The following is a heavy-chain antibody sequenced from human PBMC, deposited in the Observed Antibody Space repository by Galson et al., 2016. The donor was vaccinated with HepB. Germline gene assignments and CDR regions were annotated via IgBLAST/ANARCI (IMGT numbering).Heavy chain of an antibody. CDR3: ARSLGRYFDV. CDR1: GFTFDNYT. J-gene: IGHJ2*01. CDR2: VSHSSTYV. V-gene: IGHV3-21*01. Sequence: SLRLSCAASGFTFDNYTMNWLRQAPGKGLEWVSSVSHSSTYVYYADSVQGRFTLSRDNAKNSLYLEMNSLRVEDTAVFYCARSLGRYFDVWGRGTPVTVSS. D-gene: IGHD6-6*01.